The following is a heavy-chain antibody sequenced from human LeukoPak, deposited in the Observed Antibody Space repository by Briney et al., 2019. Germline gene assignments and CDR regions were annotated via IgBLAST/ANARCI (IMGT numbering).Heavy chain of an antibody. CDR2: IIPIFGIA. CDR3: AVSLLGLYYFDY. CDR1: GGTFSSYA. D-gene: IGHD3/OR15-3a*01. V-gene: IGHV1-69*04. Sequence: GASVKVSCKASGGTFSSYAISWVRQAPGQGLEWMGRIIPIFGIANYAQKFQGRVTIIADKSTSTAYMELSSLRSEDTAVYYCAVSLLGLYYFDYWGQGTLVTVSS. J-gene: IGHJ4*02.